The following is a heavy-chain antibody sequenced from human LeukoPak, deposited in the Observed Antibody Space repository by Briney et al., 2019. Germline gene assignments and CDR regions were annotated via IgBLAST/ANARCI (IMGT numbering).Heavy chain of an antibody. CDR2: IYYSGST. V-gene: IGHV4-59*01. Sequence: PSETLSLTCTVSGGSISSYYWSWIRQPPGKGLEWIGYIYYSGSTNYNPSLKSRVTISVDTSKNQFSLKLSSVTAADTAVYYCARYSGTKGIDYWGQGTLVTVSS. D-gene: IGHD1-26*01. J-gene: IGHJ4*02. CDR3: ARYSGTKGIDY. CDR1: GGSISSYY.